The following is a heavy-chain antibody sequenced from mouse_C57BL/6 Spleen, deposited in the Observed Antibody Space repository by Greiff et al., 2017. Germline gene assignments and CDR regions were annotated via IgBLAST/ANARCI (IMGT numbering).Heavy chain of an antibody. CDR1: GFSLSTFGMG. D-gene: IGHD1-1*01. J-gene: IGHJ1*03. V-gene: IGHV8-8*01. CDR3: ARSYYCGSIYWYFDV. CDR2: IWWDDDK. Sequence: QVTLKESGPGILQPSQTLSLTCSFSGFSLSTFGMGVGWIRQPSGKGLEWLAHIWWDDDKYYNPALKRRLTISKATSKNQVFLKIANVDTADTATYYCARSYYCGSIYWYFDVWGTGTTLTVSS.